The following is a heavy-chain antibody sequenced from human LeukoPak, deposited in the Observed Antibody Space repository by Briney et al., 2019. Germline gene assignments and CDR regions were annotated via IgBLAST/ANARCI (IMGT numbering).Heavy chain of an antibody. CDR3: AKDSSSWYNWFDP. Sequence: GGSLRLSCAASGFTVSSNYMSWVRQAPGKGLEWVAVISYDGSNKYYADSVKGRFTISRDNSKNTLYLQMNSLRAEDTAVYYCAKDSSSWYNWFDPWGQGTLVTVSS. CDR2: ISYDGSNK. CDR1: GFTVSSNY. J-gene: IGHJ5*02. V-gene: IGHV3-30*18. D-gene: IGHD6-13*01.